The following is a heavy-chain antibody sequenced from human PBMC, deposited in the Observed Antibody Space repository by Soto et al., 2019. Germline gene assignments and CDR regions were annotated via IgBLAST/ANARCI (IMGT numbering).Heavy chain of an antibody. CDR3: ATCGDPMVRGANWFDP. V-gene: IGHV1-18*01. D-gene: IGHD3-10*01. CDR1: GYTFTSYG. J-gene: IGHJ5*02. CDR2: ISAYNGNT. Sequence: ASVKVSCKASGYTFTSYGISWVRQAPGQGLEWMGWISAYNGNTNYAQKLQGRVTMTKDTSTDTAYMELSSQRSEDTAVYYCATCGDPMVRGANWFDPWGQGTLVTVSS.